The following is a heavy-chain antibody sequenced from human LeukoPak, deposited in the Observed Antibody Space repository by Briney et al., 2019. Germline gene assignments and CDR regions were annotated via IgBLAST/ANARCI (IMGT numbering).Heavy chain of an antibody. J-gene: IGHJ5*02. Sequence: SETLSLTCTVSGGSISSYYWSWIRQPPGKGLEWIGYIYYSGSTNYNPSLKSRVTISVDTSKNQFSLKLSSVTAADTAVYYCARGYFQYQLLSVHWFDPWGQGTLVTVSS. CDR2: IYYSGST. CDR3: ARGYFQYQLLSVHWFDP. CDR1: GGSISSYY. D-gene: IGHD2-2*01. V-gene: IGHV4-59*01.